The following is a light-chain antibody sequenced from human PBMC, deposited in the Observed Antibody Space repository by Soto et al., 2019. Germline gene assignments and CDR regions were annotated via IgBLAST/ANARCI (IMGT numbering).Light chain of an antibody. V-gene: IGKV1-5*03. J-gene: IGKJ5*01. CDR1: QSISSW. Sequence: DIQMTQSPSTLSASVGDTVTITCRASQSISSWLAWYQQKPGKAPNLLIYKASSLESGVPSRFSGSGSGTEFTLTISSLQPYDSATYYCQQYSSYPITFGQGTRLEIK. CDR3: QQYSSYPIT. CDR2: KAS.